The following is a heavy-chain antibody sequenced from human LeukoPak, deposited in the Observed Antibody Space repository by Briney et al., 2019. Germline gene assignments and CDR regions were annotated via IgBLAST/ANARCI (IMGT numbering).Heavy chain of an antibody. Sequence: GGSLRLSCAASGFTFDTAWMNWVRQAPGKGLEWVGLIKRKTDAGTTDYAAPVKGRFTISRDDSKNTLYLQMNSLKTEDTAVYYCFGVWGSYRYFYWGQGALVTVSS. CDR3: FGVWGSYRYFY. CDR2: IKRKTDAGTT. V-gene: IGHV3-15*01. CDR1: GFTFDTAW. J-gene: IGHJ4*02. D-gene: IGHD3-16*02.